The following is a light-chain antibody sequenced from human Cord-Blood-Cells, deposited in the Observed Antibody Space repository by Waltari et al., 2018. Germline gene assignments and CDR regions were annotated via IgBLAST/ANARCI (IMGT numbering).Light chain of an antibody. CDR2: DDS. J-gene: IGLJ2*01. V-gene: IGLV3-21*03. Sequence: SYVLTQPPSVSVAPGRTARITCGGNNIGSKSVHWYQQKPGQAPVLVVYDDSPRPSGILERYSGSNSGTTATLTFSRSEAGNEVDYNSQGWDSSSDHVEFCGGTKLTVL. CDR1: NIGSKS. CDR3: QGWDSSSDHVE.